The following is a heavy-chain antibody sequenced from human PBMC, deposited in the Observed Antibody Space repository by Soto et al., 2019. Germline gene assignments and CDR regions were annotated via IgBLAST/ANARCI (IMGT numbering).Heavy chain of an antibody. CDR3: ARKWLVLSWSDP. Sequence: PSETLSLTCTVSGGSVSSGSYYWSWIRQPPGKGLEWIGYIYYSGSTNYNPSLKSRVTISVDTSKNQFSLKLSSVTAADTAVYYCARKWLVLSWSDPWGQGTLVTVSS. CDR1: GGSVSSGSYY. D-gene: IGHD6-19*01. J-gene: IGHJ5*02. CDR2: IYYSGST. V-gene: IGHV4-61*01.